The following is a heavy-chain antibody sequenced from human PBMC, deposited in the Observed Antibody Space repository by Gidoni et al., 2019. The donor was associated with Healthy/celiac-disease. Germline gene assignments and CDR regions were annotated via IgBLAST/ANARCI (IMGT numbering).Heavy chain of an antibody. CDR1: GFTFSSYA. Sequence: QVQLVESGGGVVQPGRSLSLSCEASGFTFSSYAMHWVRQAPGKGLEWVAVISYDGSNKYYADSVKGRFTISRDNSKNTLYLQMNSLRAEDTAVYYCARYLTVTRTFDYWGQGTLVTVSS. D-gene: IGHD4-17*01. J-gene: IGHJ4*02. CDR2: ISYDGSNK. V-gene: IGHV3-30*04. CDR3: ARYLTVTRTFDY.